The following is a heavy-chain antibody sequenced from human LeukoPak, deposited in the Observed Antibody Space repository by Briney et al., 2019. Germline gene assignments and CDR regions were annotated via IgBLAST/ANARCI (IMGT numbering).Heavy chain of an antibody. J-gene: IGHJ5*02. CDR2: IYYSGST. D-gene: IGHD6-13*01. CDR3: ARGAQQLVHDWFDP. Sequence: SETLSLTCTVSGGSISSSSYYWGWIRQPPGKGLEWIGSIYYSGSTYYNPSLKSRVTISVDTSKNQFSLTLRSVTAAGTAIYYCARGAQQLVHDWFDPWGQGTLVTVSS. CDR1: GGSISSSSYY. V-gene: IGHV4-39*07.